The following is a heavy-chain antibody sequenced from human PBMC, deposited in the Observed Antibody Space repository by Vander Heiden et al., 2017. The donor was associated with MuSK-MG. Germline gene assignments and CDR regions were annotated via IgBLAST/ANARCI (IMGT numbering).Heavy chain of an antibody. Sequence: EVQLLESGGGLVQPGGSLRLSCAASGFPFSSYAMSGVRQAPGKGLEWVSAISGSGGSTYYADSVKGRFTISRDNSKNALYLQMNSLRAEDTAVYYCYCGLDVWGSYRAYYYYGMGVWGQGTTVTVSS. CDR3: YCGLDVWGSYRAYYYYGMGV. D-gene: IGHD3-16*02. J-gene: IGHJ6*02. CDR2: ISGSGGST. CDR1: GFPFSSYA. V-gene: IGHV3-23*01.